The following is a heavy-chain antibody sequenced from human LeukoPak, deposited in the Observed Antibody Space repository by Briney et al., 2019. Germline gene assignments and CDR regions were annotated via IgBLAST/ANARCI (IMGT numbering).Heavy chain of an antibody. CDR3: ARRLVVRGVIIYPDDAFDI. CDR1: GFTFSDYY. V-gene: IGHV3-11*04. D-gene: IGHD3-10*01. J-gene: IGHJ3*02. CDR2: ISSSGSTI. Sequence: GGSLRLSCAASGFTFSDYYMSWIRQAPGKGLEWVSYISSSGSTIYYADSVKGRFTISRDNAKNTLYLQMNSLRAEDTAVYYCARRLVVRGVIIYPDDAFDIWGQGTMVTVSS.